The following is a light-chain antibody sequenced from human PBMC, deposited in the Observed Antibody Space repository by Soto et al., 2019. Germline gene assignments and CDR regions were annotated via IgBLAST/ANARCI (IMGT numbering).Light chain of an antibody. Sequence: EIVLTQSPGTLSLSPGERATLSCRASQSVPSDWLAWYRHKPGQAPRLLIYDASSRATGIPARFSGSGSGTDFTLTISSLEPEDFAVYYCQQRNNWPPSITFGPGTRLEIK. J-gene: IGKJ5*01. V-gene: IGKV3D-20*02. CDR2: DAS. CDR1: QSVPSD. CDR3: QQRNNWPPSIT.